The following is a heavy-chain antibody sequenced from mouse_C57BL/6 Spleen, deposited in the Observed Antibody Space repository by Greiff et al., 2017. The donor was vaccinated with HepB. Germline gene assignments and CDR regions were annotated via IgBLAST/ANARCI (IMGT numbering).Heavy chain of an antibody. CDR2: TNPTNGRT. V-gene: IGHV1S81*02. Sequence: QVQLQQSGAELVKAGASVKMSCKASGYTFTSYWMHWVKQRLGQGLEWFAETNPTNGRTYYHEKFKSKATLTVDKSSSTAYMLLSGPTFEDFAVYYCARIKKIVATYFDYWGRGTTLTVSS. CDR1: GYTFTSYW. J-gene: IGHJ2*01. D-gene: IGHD1-1*01. CDR3: ARIKKIVATYFDY.